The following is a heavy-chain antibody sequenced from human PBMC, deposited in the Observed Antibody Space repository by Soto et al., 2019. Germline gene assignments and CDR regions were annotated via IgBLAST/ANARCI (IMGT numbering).Heavy chain of an antibody. CDR2: VSTNGAT. CDR1: DDFISSYY. D-gene: IGHD3-9*01. J-gene: IGHJ6*02. Sequence: PSETLSLTCTVSDDFISSYYWNWIRQPAEKGLEWIGRVSTNGATNYNPSLESRVTMSVDTSKNQFSLKLTSVTAADTAVYFCARADYEILTGSYAMDVWGQGTTVTVSS. V-gene: IGHV4-4*07. CDR3: ARADYEILTGSYAMDV.